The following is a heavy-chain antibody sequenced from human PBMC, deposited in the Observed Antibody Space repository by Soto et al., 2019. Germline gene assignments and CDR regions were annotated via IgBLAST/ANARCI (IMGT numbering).Heavy chain of an antibody. CDR1: GFTFSDYY. J-gene: IGHJ6*03. CDR2: ISSGGSAT. V-gene: IGHV3-11*01. Sequence: QVQLVESGGGLVKPGGSLRFSCAASGFTFSDYYMSWIRQAPGKGLEWLSYISSGGSATYYADSVKGRFTISRDNAKNSLSLQMNSLRDEDTAVYYCARLRDYCSGGRCYSGYYYYMDVWGRGTTVTVSS. D-gene: IGHD2-15*01. CDR3: ARLRDYCSGGRCYSGYYYYMDV.